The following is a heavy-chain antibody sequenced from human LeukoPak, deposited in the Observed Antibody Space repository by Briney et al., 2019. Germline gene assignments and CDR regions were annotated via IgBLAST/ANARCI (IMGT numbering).Heavy chain of an antibody. D-gene: IGHD3-10*01. J-gene: IGHJ6*03. V-gene: IGHV4-34*01. CDR2: INHSGST. CDR1: GGSFSGYY. Sequence: SETPSLTCAVYGGSFSGYYWNWIRQPPGTGLEWIGGINHSGSTNYNPSLKSRVTLSVDTSKNQFSLNLSSVTAADTAVYFCARGGYGSGWDYMDVWGKGTTVPVSS. CDR3: ARGGYGSGWDYMDV.